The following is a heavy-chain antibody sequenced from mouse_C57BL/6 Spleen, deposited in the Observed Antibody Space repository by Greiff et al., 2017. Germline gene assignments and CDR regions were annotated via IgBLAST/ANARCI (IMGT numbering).Heavy chain of an antibody. CDR3: ESFEVYYAMDD. Sequence: QVQLQQSGAELARPGASVKLSCKASGYTFTSYGISWVKQRTGQGLEWIGEIYPRSGNTYYNEKFKGKATLTADESSSTAYMELRSLTSEDSAVYFCESFEVYYAMDDWGQGTSVTVSS. V-gene: IGHV1-81*01. CDR1: GYTFTSYG. J-gene: IGHJ4*01. CDR2: IYPRSGNT.